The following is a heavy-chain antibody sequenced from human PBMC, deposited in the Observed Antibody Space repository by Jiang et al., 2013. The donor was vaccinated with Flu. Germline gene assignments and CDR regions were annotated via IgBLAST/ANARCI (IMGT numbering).Heavy chain of an antibody. CDR2: LLQVGAP. CDR3: ARHRAPDFWSGYSSPGAFD. J-gene: IGHJ3*02. CDR1: GGSISSYY. D-gene: IGHD3-3*01. V-gene: IGHV4-59*08. Sequence: LLKPSETLSLTCTVSGGSISSYYWSWIRQPPGKGLEWIGVYLLQVGAPTTTLLKSRVIISVDTSKNQFXLKLSSVTAADTAVYYCARHRAPDFWSGYSSPGAFD.